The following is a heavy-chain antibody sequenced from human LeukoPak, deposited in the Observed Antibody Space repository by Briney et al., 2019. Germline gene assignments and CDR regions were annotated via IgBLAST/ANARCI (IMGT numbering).Heavy chain of an antibody. J-gene: IGHJ5*02. D-gene: IGHD1-26*01. CDR1: GGSISSSTYH. Sequence: SETLSLTCTVSGGSISSSTYHWGWIRQPPGKGLEWIGNIYNSGNTYYSPSLKSRVTISVDPSKNQFSLKLTSVTAADTAVYYCARRGASSNWFDPWGQGTLVTVSS. CDR3: ARRGASSNWFDP. V-gene: IGHV4-39*01. CDR2: IYNSGNT.